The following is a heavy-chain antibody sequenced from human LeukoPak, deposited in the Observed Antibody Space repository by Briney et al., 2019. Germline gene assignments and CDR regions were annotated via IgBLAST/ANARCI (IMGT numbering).Heavy chain of an antibody. CDR1: GYSFTSYW. CDR2: IYPGDSDT. CDR3: ARPLDSSGYYFDY. J-gene: IGHJ4*02. V-gene: IGHV5-51*01. Sequence: GESLKISCKGSGYSFTSYWIGWVRQLPGKGLERIGIIYPGDSDTRYSPSFQGQVTISADKSISTAYLQWSSLKASDTAMYYCARPLDSSGYYFDYWGQGTLVTVSS. D-gene: IGHD3-22*01.